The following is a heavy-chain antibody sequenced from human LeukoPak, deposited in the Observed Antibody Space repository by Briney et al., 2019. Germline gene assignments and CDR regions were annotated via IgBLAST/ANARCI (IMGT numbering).Heavy chain of an antibody. CDR1: GFTFSSYA. V-gene: IGHV3-23*01. CDR3: AKAGYDSSGYYSLFDY. CDR2: ISGSGGST. J-gene: IGHJ4*02. D-gene: IGHD3-22*01. Sequence: PGGSLRLSCAASGFTFSSYAMSWVRQAPGKGLEWVSAISGSGGSTYYADSVKGRFTISRDNSKSTLYLQMNSLRAEDTAVYYCAKAGYDSSGYYSLFDYWGQGTLVTVSS.